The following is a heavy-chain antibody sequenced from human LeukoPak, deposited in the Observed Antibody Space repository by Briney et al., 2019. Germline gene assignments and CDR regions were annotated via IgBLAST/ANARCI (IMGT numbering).Heavy chain of an antibody. Sequence: PGGSLRLSCAASGFTFSSYAMSWVRQAPGKGLEWVSAISGSGGSTYYADSVKGRFTISRDNSKNTLYLQMNSLRAEDKAVHYCAKDNWNYVTSDFDYWGQGTLVTVSS. D-gene: IGHD1-7*01. V-gene: IGHV3-23*01. CDR3: AKDNWNYVTSDFDY. J-gene: IGHJ4*02. CDR1: GFTFSSYA. CDR2: ISGSGGST.